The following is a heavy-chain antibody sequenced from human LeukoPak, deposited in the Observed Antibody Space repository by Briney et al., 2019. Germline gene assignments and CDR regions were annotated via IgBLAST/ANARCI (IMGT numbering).Heavy chain of an antibody. CDR3: TRESPGIAAAALFDY. CDR1: GFTFGDYA. J-gene: IGHJ4*02. Sequence: GRSLRLSCTASGFTFGDYAMSWVRQAPGKRLEWVGFIRSKAYGGTTEYAASVKGRFTISRDDSKSIAYLQMNSLKTEDTAVYYCTRESPGIAAAALFDYWGQGTLVTVSS. D-gene: IGHD6-13*01. V-gene: IGHV3-49*04. CDR2: IRSKAYGGTT.